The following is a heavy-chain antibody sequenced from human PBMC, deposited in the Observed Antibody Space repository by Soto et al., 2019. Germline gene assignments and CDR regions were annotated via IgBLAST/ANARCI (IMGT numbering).Heavy chain of an antibody. D-gene: IGHD3-3*01. CDR2: ISSSTSSI. J-gene: IGHJ4*01. CDR1: GFTFSLHR. CDR3: AKGDKSAFYN. V-gene: IGHV3-48*01. Sequence: GGSLRLSCAASGFTFSLHRMIWVRQAPGTGLEWVSDISSSTSSINYADSVKGRFTISRDNAKNSLYLQMNSLRAEDTAVYYCAKGDKSAFYNWGHGTLVTVPQ.